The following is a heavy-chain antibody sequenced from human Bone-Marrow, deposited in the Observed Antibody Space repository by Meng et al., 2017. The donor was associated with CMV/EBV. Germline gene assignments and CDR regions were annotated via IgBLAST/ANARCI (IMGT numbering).Heavy chain of an antibody. Sequence: ISSGGYYWSWIRQHPGKDLEWIGYIYYSGSTYYNPSLKSRVTISVDTSKNQFSLKLSSVTAADTAVYYCARVKYCSSTSCYFGWFDPWGQGTLVTVSS. D-gene: IGHD2-2*01. V-gene: IGHV4-31*02. CDR3: ARVKYCSSTSCYFGWFDP. CDR2: IYYSGST. J-gene: IGHJ5*02. CDR1: ISSGGYY.